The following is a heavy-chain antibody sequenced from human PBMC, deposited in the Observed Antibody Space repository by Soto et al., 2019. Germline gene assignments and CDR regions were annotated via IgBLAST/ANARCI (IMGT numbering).Heavy chain of an antibody. CDR1: GFTFSSYA. J-gene: IGHJ4*02. CDR3: AKEGDGYCSGGSCSWDDY. D-gene: IGHD2-15*01. V-gene: IGHV3-23*01. CDR2: ISGSGGST. Sequence: GGSLRLSCAASGFTFSSYAMSWVRQAPWKGLEWVSAISGSGGSTYYADSVKGRFTISRDNSKNTLYLQMNSLRAEDTAVYYCAKEGDGYCSGGSCSWDDYWGQGTLVTVSS.